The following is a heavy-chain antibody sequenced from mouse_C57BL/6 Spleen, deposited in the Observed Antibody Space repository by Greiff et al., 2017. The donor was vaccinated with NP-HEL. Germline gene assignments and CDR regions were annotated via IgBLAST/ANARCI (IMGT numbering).Heavy chain of an antibody. CDR2: ISYDGSN. CDR3: AREGEALGY. V-gene: IGHV3-6*01. CDR1: GYSITSGYY. J-gene: IGHJ2*01. Sequence: EVKLEESGPGLVKPSQSLSLTCSVTGYSITSGYYWNWIRQFPGNKLEWMGYISYDGSNNYNPSLKNRISITRDTSKNQFFLKLNSVTTEDTATYYCAREGEALGYWGQGTTLTVSS.